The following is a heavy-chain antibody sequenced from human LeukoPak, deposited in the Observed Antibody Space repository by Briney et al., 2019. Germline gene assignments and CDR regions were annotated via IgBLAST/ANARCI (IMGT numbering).Heavy chain of an antibody. J-gene: IGHJ4*02. V-gene: IGHV3-7*01. CDR1: GFTFSSYW. D-gene: IGHD6-13*01. CDR3: ARDSSSWPPVNLFSDY. Sequence: GGSLRLSCAASGFTFSSYWMSWVRQAPGKGLEWVANIKQDGSEKYYVDSVKGRFTISRDNAKNSLYLQMNSLRAEDTAVYYCARDSSSWPPVNLFSDYWGQGTLVSVSS. CDR2: IKQDGSEK.